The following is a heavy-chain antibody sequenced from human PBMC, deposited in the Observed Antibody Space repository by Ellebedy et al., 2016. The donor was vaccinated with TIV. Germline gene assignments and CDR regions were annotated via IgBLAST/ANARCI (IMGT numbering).Heavy chain of an antibody. J-gene: IGHJ4*02. V-gene: IGHV4-4*07. CDR2: IYTSGST. Sequence: MPSETLSLTCTVSGDSISSYYWNWIRQPAGKGLEWIGRIYTSGSTNYNPSLKSRVAMSVDTSKNQISLKLSSVTAADTAVYYCARGAAVAGMGYWGQGTLVTVSS. CDR3: ARGAAVAGMGY. CDR1: GDSISSYY. D-gene: IGHD6-19*01.